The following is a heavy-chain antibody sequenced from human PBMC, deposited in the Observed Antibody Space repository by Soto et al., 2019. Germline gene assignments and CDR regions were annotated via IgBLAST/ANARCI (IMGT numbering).Heavy chain of an antibody. CDR1: GFSLSTSGVG. CDR3: VHDSNDWYGFDS. Sequence: QITLKESGPTLVKPTQTLTLTCTFSGFSLSTSGVGVGWIRQPPGKALEWLALLYWDDDKRYSPSLKSRLTITKDTSKNQVVLTMTNMDPVDTATYYCVHDSNDWYGFDSWGQGTLVTVSS. J-gene: IGHJ4*02. V-gene: IGHV2-5*02. CDR2: LYWDDDK. D-gene: IGHD6-19*01.